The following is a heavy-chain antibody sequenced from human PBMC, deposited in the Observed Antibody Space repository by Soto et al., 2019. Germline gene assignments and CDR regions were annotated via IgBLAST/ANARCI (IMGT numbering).Heavy chain of an antibody. CDR3: ARDGLMGVTNLAAD. CDR1: GFTFSTYG. J-gene: IGHJ4*02. Sequence: QVQLVESGGGVVQPGRSLRLSCAASGFTFSTYGMHWVRQAPGKGLEWVAVISNDGSNKYYADSVKGRFTISRDNSKNTLYVHMNSLSAEDTAVYYCARDGLMGVTNLAADWGQGTLVTVSS. CDR2: ISNDGSNK. D-gene: IGHD2-21*02. V-gene: IGHV3-30*03.